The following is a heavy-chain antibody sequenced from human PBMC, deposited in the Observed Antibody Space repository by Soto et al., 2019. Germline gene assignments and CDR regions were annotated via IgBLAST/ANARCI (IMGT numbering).Heavy chain of an antibody. J-gene: IGHJ4*02. CDR2: ISYDASNK. Sequence: GGSLRLSCAASGFTFSSYAMHWVRQAPGKGLEWVAVISYDASNKYYADSVKGRFTISRDNSKNTLCLQMNSLRAEDTAVYYCARGYSSSSAAFDYWGQGTLVTVSS. D-gene: IGHD6-13*01. CDR3: ARGYSSSSAAFDY. V-gene: IGHV3-30-3*01. CDR1: GFTFSSYA.